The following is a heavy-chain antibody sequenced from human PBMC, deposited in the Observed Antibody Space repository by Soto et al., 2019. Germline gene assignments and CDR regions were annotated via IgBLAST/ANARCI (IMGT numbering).Heavy chain of an antibody. J-gene: IGHJ3*02. V-gene: IGHV3-21*01. CDR3: ARDLSLSYCSSTSCYKGDGFDI. Sequence: ESGGGLVKPGGSLRLSCAASGFTFSSYSMNWVRQAPGKGLEWVSSISDRSSYIYYADSVKGRFTISRDNAKNSLYLQMNSLRAEDTAVYFCARDLSLSYCSSTSCYKGDGFDIWGQGTMVTVSS. CDR2: ISDRSSYI. CDR1: GFTFSSYS. D-gene: IGHD2-2*02.